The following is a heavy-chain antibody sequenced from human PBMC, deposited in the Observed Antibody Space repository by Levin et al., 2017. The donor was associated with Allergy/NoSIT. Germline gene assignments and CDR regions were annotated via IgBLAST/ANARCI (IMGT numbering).Heavy chain of an antibody. CDR2: IWYDGSNK. D-gene: IGHD2-15*01. CDR1: GFTFSSYG. CDR3: ARGRYCSGGSCYSPEYFQH. J-gene: IGHJ1*01. V-gene: IGHV3-33*01. Sequence: PGGSLRLSCAASGFTFSSYGMHWVRQAPGKGLEWVAVIWYDGSNKYYADSVKGRFTISRDNSKNTLYLQMNSLRAEDTAVYYCARGRYCSGGSCYSPEYFQHWGQGTLVTVSS.